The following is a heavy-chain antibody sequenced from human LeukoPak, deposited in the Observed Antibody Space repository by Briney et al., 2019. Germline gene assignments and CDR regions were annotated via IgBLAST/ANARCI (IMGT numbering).Heavy chain of an antibody. CDR1: GGTFSSYA. D-gene: IGHD2-15*01. CDR2: IIPIFGTA. J-gene: IGHJ6*04. V-gene: IGHV1-69*06. CDR3: GRGYCSGGSCYSFGMHV. Sequence: ASVKVSCKASGGTFSSYAISWVRQAPGQGLEWMGGIIPIFGTANYAQKFQGRVTTTADKSTSTAYMELSSLRSEDTAVYYCGRGYCSGGSCYSFGMHVWGKGTTVTVSS.